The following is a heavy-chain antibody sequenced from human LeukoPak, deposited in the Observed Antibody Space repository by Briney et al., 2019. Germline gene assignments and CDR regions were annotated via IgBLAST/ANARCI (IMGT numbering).Heavy chain of an antibody. D-gene: IGHD5-12*01. J-gene: IGHJ4*02. CDR1: DGSISSGDYY. Sequence: PSETLSLTCTVSDGSISSGDYYWSWIRQPPGKRLEWIGYIYSSGTTYYNPSLRSRVTMSVDTSKNQFSLKLSSVTAADTAVYFCARAGRGFRGYAHFDYWGQGTLVTVSS. V-gene: IGHV4-30-4*08. CDR2: IYSSGTT. CDR3: ARAGRGFRGYAHFDY.